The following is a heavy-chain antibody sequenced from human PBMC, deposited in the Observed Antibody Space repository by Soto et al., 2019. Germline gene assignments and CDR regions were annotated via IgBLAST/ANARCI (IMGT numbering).Heavy chain of an antibody. CDR1: GFTFSDYY. Sequence: GGSLRLSCAASGFTFSDYYMSWIRQAPGKGLEWVSYISSSSSYTNYADSVKGRFTISRDNAKNSLYLQMNSLRAEDTAVYYCAREGRPLPAVDYWGQGTLVTVS. CDR3: AREGRPLPAVDY. CDR2: ISSSSSYT. J-gene: IGHJ4*02. V-gene: IGHV3-11*06. D-gene: IGHD6-6*01.